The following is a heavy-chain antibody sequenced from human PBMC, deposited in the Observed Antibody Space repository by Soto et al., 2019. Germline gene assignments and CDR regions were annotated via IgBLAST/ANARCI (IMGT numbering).Heavy chain of an antibody. CDR1: GGSISSYY. V-gene: IGHV4-59*08. CDR2: IYYSGGT. Sequence: PSETLSLTCTVSGGSISSYYWSWIRQPPGKGLEWIGYIYYSGGTNYNPSLKSRVTISVDTSKNQFSLKLSSVTAADTAVYYCARHRKRDCSSTSCSDYWGQGTLVTVSS. CDR3: ARHRKRDCSSTSCSDY. D-gene: IGHD2-2*01. J-gene: IGHJ4*02.